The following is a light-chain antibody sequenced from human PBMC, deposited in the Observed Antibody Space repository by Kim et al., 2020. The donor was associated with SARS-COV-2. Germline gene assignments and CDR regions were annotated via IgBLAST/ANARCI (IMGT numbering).Light chain of an antibody. J-gene: IGLJ1*01. V-gene: IGLV1-51*01. CDR1: GSNIGKNY. Sequence: GKKVTQTYTGSGSNIGKNYESWCRQHQETAHKRLIYDNNKRNSGTPDRFSGSKSGTSTTLGITGLQTGDEADYYYETWDSSLSAYVFGTGTKVTVL. CDR2: DNN. CDR3: ETWDSSLSAYV.